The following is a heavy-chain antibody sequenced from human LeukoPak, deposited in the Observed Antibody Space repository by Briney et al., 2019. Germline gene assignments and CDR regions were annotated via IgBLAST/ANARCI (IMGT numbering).Heavy chain of an antibody. J-gene: IGHJ6*02. D-gene: IGHD6-19*01. V-gene: IGHV1-18*01. Sequence: GASVKVSCKASGYTFTSYGISWVRQAPGQGLEWMGWISAYNGNTNYAQKLQGRVTMTTDTSTSTAYMELRSLRSDDTAVYYCARDFRREWLVRWPLGFDYYYGMDVWGQGTTVTVSS. CDR2: ISAYNGNT. CDR3: ARDFRREWLVRWPLGFDYYYGMDV. CDR1: GYTFTSYG.